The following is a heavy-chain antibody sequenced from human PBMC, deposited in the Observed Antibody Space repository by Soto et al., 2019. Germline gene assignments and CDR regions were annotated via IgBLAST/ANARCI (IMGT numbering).Heavy chain of an antibody. V-gene: IGHV3-33*01. J-gene: IGHJ6*02. Sequence: QVQLVESGGGVVQPGRSLRLSCAASGFTFNNYGMHWVRQAPGKGLEWVAVIWNDGSNHYYANSVKGRFTISRDNSKNTRFLQMSSLRAEDSAVYYCARRQISPPTRGAAAARGGMDVWGQGTTVTVSS. CDR2: IWNDGSNH. D-gene: IGHD6-13*01. CDR3: ARRQISPPTRGAAAARGGMDV. CDR1: GFTFNNYG.